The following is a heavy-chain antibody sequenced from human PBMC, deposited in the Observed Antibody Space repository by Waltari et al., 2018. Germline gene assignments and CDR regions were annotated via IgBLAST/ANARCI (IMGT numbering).Heavy chain of an antibody. D-gene: IGHD3-16*01. CDR2: FSYKGST. V-gene: IGHV4-39*07. J-gene: IGHJ4*01. CDR1: GGSITTITYF. Sequence: QLQMEESGPGLVRPSETLSLTCAVSGGSITTITYFWGWIRQPPGKGLEWIGSFSYKGSTYNNPSLKRRVATSGDTSKNQISLLLCSVTAADTAVDYCARGLGAIYWGHGTLVTVSS. CDR3: ARGLGAIY.